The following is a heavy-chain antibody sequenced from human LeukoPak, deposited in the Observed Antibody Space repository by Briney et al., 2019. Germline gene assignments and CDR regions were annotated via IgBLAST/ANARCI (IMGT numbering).Heavy chain of an antibody. D-gene: IGHD2-21*02. V-gene: IGHV3-9*01. CDR3: AKDVGGDIDY. J-gene: IGHJ4*02. Sequence: PEGSLRLSCAASGFTFSSYSMNWVRQAPGKGLQWVSGISSNSSSVGYVDSVKGRFTIFRDNAKNSLYLQINSLTAEDTALYYCAKDVGGDIDYWGQGTLVTVSS. CDR2: ISSNSSSV. CDR1: GFTFSSYS.